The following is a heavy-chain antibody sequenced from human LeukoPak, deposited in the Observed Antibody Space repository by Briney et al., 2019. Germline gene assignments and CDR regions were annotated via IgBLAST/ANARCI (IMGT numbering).Heavy chain of an antibody. CDR3: AAGGGATTDAFDI. Sequence: SETLSLTCTVSGGSISSYYWSWIRQPPGKGLEWIGYIYYSGSTNYNPSLKSRVTISVDTSKNQFSLKLSSVTAADTAVYYCAAGGGATTDAFDIWGQGTMVTVSS. V-gene: IGHV4-59*08. J-gene: IGHJ3*02. D-gene: IGHD1-26*01. CDR2: IYYSGST. CDR1: GGSISSYY.